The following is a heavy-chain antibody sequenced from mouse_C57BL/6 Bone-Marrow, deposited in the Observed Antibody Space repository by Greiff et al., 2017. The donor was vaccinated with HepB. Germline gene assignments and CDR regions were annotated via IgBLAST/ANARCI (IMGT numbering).Heavy chain of an antibody. CDR1: GYTFTSYW. Sequence: QVQLQQSGAELVMPGASVKLSCKASGYTFTSYWMHWVKQRPGQGLEWIGEIDPSDSYTNYNQKFKGKSTLTVDKSSSTAYMQLSSLTSEDSAVYYCAREFINHYFDYWGQGTTLTVSS. V-gene: IGHV1-69*01. D-gene: IGHD1-1*01. J-gene: IGHJ2*01. CDR3: AREFINHYFDY. CDR2: IDPSDSYT.